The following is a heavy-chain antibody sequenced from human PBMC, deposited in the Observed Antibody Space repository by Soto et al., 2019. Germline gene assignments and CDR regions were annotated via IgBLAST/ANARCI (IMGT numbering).Heavy chain of an antibody. Sequence: QVQLVQSGAEAKKPGASVQVSCKASGYTFTTYALHWVRQAPGERHEWMGWINAANGDTKYSEKFQGRVTITRDTSATTGYMELRSLTSEDTAVYYCGRSGVGATGEILYNAMDVWGQGTTVTVSS. V-gene: IGHV1-3*01. CDR3: GRSGVGATGEILYNAMDV. D-gene: IGHD1-26*01. CDR1: GYTFTTYA. CDR2: INAANGDT. J-gene: IGHJ6*02.